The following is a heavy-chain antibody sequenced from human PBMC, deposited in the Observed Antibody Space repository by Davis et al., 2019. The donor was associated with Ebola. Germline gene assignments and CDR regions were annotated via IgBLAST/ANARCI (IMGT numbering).Heavy chain of an antibody. CDR1: GDSVSSGG. V-gene: IGHV6-1*01. D-gene: IGHD5-24*01. CDR2: TYYSSKWYH. CDR3: ARGWLRTGLDI. J-gene: IGHJ3*02. Sequence: PSETLSLTCAISGDSVSSGGWNWIRQSPSRGLEWLGRTYYSSKWYHDYAVSVKSRMTINPDTSKNQFSLQLNSVTPEDTAVYYCARGWLRTGLDIWGQGTMVIVSS.